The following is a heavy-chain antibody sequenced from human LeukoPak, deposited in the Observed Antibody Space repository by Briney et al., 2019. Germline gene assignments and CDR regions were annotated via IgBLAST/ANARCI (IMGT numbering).Heavy chain of an antibody. CDR1: GYTFTSYG. CDR2: LSAYNANT. J-gene: IGHJ4*02. D-gene: IGHD6-19*01. V-gene: IGHV1-18*01. Sequence: ASVKVSCKATGYTFTSYGISWVRQVPGQGLEWMGWLSAYNANTNYAQNLQARVTLTTDTSTNTAYMELRGLRSDETAVYYCARGGSGWWPFEYWGKGTLVTVS. CDR3: ARGGSGWWPFEY.